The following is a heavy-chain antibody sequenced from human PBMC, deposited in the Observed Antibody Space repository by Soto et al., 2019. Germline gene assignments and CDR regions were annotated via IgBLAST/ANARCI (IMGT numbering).Heavy chain of an antibody. V-gene: IGHV2-5*02. CDR3: AHRKGSGIEY. CDR1: GFSLSTTGVG. J-gene: IGHJ4*02. D-gene: IGHD3-10*01. CDR2: IYWDDDK. Sequence: QITLKESGPTLVKSTQTLTLTCTFSGFSLSTTGVGVGWIRQRPGKGLEWLALIYWDDDKRYRPSLKSRLTITKDTTKNQVVLTMTNMDPLYTGTYYCAHRKGSGIEYWGQGTLVTVSS.